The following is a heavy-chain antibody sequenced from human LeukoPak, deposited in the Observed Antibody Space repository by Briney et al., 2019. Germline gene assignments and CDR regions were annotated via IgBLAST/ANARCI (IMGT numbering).Heavy chain of an antibody. V-gene: IGHV3-7*01. J-gene: IGHJ4*02. CDR3: ARTYSSPYFDY. Sequence: GGSLRLSCAASGFTFSSYWMSWVCQAPGKGLEWVANIKQDGSEKYYVDSVKGRFTTSRDNAKNSLYLQMNSLRAEDTAVYYCARTYSSPYFDYWGQGTLVTVSS. D-gene: IGHD6-19*01. CDR1: GFTFSSYW. CDR2: IKQDGSEK.